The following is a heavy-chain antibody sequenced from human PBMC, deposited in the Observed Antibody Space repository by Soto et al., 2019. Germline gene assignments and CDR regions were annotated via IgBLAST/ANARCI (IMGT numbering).Heavy chain of an antibody. CDR2: INHSGST. Sequence: PSETLSLTCAVYGGSFSGYYWSWIRQPPGKGLEWIGEINHSGSTNYNPSLKSRVTISVDTSKNQFSLKLSSVTAADTAVYYCASQVVHLRGMDVWGQGTTVTVSS. J-gene: IGHJ6*02. CDR3: ASQVVHLRGMDV. CDR1: GGSFSGYY. V-gene: IGHV4-34*01. D-gene: IGHD1-1*01.